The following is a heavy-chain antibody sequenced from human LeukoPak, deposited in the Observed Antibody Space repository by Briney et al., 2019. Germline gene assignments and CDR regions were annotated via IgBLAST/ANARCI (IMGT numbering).Heavy chain of an antibody. Sequence: GASVKVSCKASGYTFTSYYMHWVRQAPGQGLEWMGMINPSGGAPSYAQKFQDRVTMTRDTSTSTVYMEVSSLRSEDTAVYYCARKVYASNDYYYEYYLDYWGQGTLVTVSS. CDR3: ARKVYASNDYYYEYYLDY. V-gene: IGHV1-46*01. CDR1: GYTFTSYY. CDR2: INPSGGAP. D-gene: IGHD3-22*01. J-gene: IGHJ4*02.